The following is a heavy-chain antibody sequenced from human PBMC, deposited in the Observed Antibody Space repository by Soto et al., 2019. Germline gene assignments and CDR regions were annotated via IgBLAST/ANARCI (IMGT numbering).Heavy chain of an antibody. CDR2: IIPILGLV. J-gene: IGHJ4*02. CDR3: ARDREVDKYDSTPYYYYFDY. CDR1: GGTFSSET. D-gene: IGHD3-22*01. Sequence: QVQLVQSGAEVKKPGSSVKVSCKTSGGTFSSETIHWVRQTPGQRLEWMGRIIPILGLVNYAQKFQGRVTITADKSTGTAYMELSSLTSEDTAVFYCARDREVDKYDSTPYYYYFDYWGQGTLVTVSS. V-gene: IGHV1-69*08.